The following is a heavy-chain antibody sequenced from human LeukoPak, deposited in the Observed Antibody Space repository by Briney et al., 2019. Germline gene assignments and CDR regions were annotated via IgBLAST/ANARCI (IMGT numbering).Heavy chain of an antibody. CDR3: ARGLTSGGSYLVDY. V-gene: IGHV4-34*01. CDR2: INHSGST. J-gene: IGHJ4*02. Sequence: SETLSLTCAVYGGSFSGYYWSWIRQPPGKELEWIGEINHSGSTNFNPSLKSRVTISVDTSKSRFSLELSSVTAADTAVYYCARGLTSGGSYLVDYWGQGTLVTVSS. CDR1: GGSFSGYY. D-gene: IGHD1-26*01.